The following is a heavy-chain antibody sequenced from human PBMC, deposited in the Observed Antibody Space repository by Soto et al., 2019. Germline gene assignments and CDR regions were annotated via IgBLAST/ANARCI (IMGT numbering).Heavy chain of an antibody. D-gene: IGHD3-16*02. CDR2: ISGSGGST. CDR1: GFTFSSYA. CDR3: AKDTGPDDYIWGSYRYTHDAFDI. J-gene: IGHJ3*02. Sequence: GGSLRLSCAASGFTFSSYAMSWVRQAPGKGLEWVSAISGSGGSTYYADSVKGRFTISRDNSKNTLYLQMNSLRAEDTAVYYCAKDTGPDDYIWGSYRYTHDAFDIWGQGTMVTVSS. V-gene: IGHV3-23*01.